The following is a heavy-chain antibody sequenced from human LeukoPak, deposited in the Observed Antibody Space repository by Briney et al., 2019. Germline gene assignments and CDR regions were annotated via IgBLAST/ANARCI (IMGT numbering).Heavy chain of an antibody. D-gene: IGHD6-13*01. CDR3: ARHDPLYSSSWYHMDV. J-gene: IGHJ6*03. Sequence: SETLSLICTVSGGSISSSSHYWGWIRQPPGKGLEWIGSIYYSGSTYYNPSLKSRVTISVDTSKNQFSLKLSSVTAADTAVYYCARHDPLYSSSWYHMDVWGKGTTVTISS. V-gene: IGHV4-39*01. CDR2: IYYSGST. CDR1: GGSISSSSHY.